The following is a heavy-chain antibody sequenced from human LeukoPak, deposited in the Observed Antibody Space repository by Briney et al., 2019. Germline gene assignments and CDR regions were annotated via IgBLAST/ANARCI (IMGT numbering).Heavy chain of an antibody. CDR1: GDSVSSNSAA. V-gene: IGHV6-1*01. CDR3: ARDGGFGQLLGY. D-gene: IGHD3-10*01. Sequence: SQTLSLTCAISGDSVSSNSAAWNWIRQSPSRGLECLGRTYYRSKWYNDYAVSVKGRITINADTSKNQFSLHLNSVTPEDTAVYYCARDGGFGQLLGYWGQGTLVTVSS. J-gene: IGHJ4*02. CDR2: TYYRSKWYN.